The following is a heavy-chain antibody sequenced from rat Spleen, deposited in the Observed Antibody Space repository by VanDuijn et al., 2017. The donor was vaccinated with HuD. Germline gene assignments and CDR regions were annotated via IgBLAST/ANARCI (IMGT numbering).Heavy chain of an antibody. J-gene: IGHJ2*01. CDR3: TRGYAHY. Sequence: EVQLVESGGGLMQPGRSLKLSCAASRFTFSDYNMAWVRQAPKKGLEWVATISYDGSGTFYRDSVKGRFTISRDNAKSTLYLQMNSLRSEDTATYYCTRGYAHYWGQGVMVTVSS. D-gene: IGHD1-12*03. CDR1: RFTFSDYN. V-gene: IGHV5-7*01. CDR2: ISYDGSGT.